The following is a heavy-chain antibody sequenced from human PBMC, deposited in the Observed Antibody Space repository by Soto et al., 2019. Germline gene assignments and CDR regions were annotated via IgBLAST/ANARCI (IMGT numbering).Heavy chain of an antibody. V-gene: IGHV3-23*01. CDR2: ISGSGGST. CDR1: GFTFSSYA. J-gene: IGHJ4*02. D-gene: IGHD3-3*01. Sequence: GGSLRLSCAASGFTFSSYAMSWVRQAPGEGLEWVSAISGSGGSTYYADSVKGRFTISRDNSKNTLYLQMNSLRAEDTAVYYCAKEGPYDFWSGPDRGPYYFDYWGQGTLVTVSS. CDR3: AKEGPYDFWSGPDRGPYYFDY.